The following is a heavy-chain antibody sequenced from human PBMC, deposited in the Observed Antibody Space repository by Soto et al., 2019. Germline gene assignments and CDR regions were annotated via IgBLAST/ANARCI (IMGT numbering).Heavy chain of an antibody. CDR2: TYYRSRFFS. V-gene: IGHV6-1*01. D-gene: IGHD3-10*01. CDR3: VRDRYSSSGWFDP. J-gene: IGHJ5*02. Sequence: QTLSLTCAISGDSVSSYSAAWNWIRQSPSGGLEWLGRTYYRSRFFSDYAESVKSRIIINPDTSKNQFSLQLKSVTPEDTAVYYCVRDRYSSSGWFDPWGQGTPVTVS. CDR1: GDSVSSYSAA.